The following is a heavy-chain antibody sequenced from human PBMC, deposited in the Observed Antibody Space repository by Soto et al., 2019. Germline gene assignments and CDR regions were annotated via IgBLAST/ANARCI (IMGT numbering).Heavy chain of an antibody. J-gene: IGHJ6*02. CDR1: GYSFTSYW. CDR2: IYPGDSDT. CDR3: ARSGHMVRGVIESNYGMDV. D-gene: IGHD3-10*01. V-gene: IGHV5-51*01. Sequence: GESLKISCKGSGYSFTSYWIGWVRQMPGKGLEWMGIIYPGDSDTRYSPSFQGQVTISADKSISTAYLQWSSLKASDTAMYYCARSGHMVRGVIESNYGMDVCRQGTTVTVSS.